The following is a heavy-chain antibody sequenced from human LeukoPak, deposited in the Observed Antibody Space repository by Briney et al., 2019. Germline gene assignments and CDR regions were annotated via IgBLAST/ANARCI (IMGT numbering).Heavy chain of an antibody. D-gene: IGHD2-2*01. J-gene: IGHJ6*04. CDR3: ARSDLGYCSSTSCYASEGYYYYGMDV. CDR2: IIPIFGTA. CDR1: GGTFSSYA. V-gene: IGHV1-69*13. Sequence: GASVKVSCKASGGTFSSYAISWVRQAPGQGLEWMGGIIPIFGTANYARKFQGRVTITADESTSTAYMELSSLRSEDTAVYYCARSDLGYCSSTSCYASEGYYYYGMDVWGKGTTVTVSS.